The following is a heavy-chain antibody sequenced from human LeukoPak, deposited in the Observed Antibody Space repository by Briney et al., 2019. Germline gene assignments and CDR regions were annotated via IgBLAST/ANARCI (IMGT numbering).Heavy chain of an antibody. CDR2: IYYSGST. V-gene: IGHV4-59*01. J-gene: IGHJ5*02. D-gene: IGHD3-10*01. CDR3: ARAPYYGSGPNWFDP. Sequence: PSETLSLTCTVSGGSISSYYWSWIRQPPGKGLEWIGYIYYSGSTNYNPSLKSRVTISVDTSKNQFSLKLSSVTAADTAVYYCARAPYYGSGPNWFDPWGQGTLVTVSS. CDR1: GGSISSYY.